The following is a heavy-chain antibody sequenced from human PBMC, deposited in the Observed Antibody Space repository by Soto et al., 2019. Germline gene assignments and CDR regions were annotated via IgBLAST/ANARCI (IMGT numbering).Heavy chain of an antibody. CDR3: ARVMYYYDSSGADY. Sequence: GGSLRLSCAASGFTFSTYAMSWVRQAPGKGLEWVSVISGSGGSTYYADSVKGRFTISRDNSKDTLYLQMNSLRAEDTAVYFCARVMYYYDSSGADYWGQGTLVTVSS. D-gene: IGHD3-22*01. J-gene: IGHJ4*02. CDR2: ISGSGGST. CDR1: GFTFSTYA. V-gene: IGHV3-23*01.